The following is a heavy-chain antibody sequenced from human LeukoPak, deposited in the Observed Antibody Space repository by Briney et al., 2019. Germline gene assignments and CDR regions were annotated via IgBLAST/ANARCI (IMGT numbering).Heavy chain of an antibody. J-gene: IGHJ6*02. CDR2: INGSGGST. D-gene: IGHD3-10*01. Sequence: GGSLTLSCAASGFTFSNYAMSWVRQAPGKGLEWVSAINGSGGSTYYAESVKGRFTISRDNSKNTLYLQMNSLRAEDTAVYSCAKVFVRILLWFGECGMDVWGQGTTVTVSS. CDR3: AKVFVRILLWFGECGMDV. V-gene: IGHV3-23*01. CDR1: GFTFSNYA.